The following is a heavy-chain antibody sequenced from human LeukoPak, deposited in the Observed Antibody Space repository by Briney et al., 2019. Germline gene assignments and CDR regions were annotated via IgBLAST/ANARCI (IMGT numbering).Heavy chain of an antibody. CDR2: SRNKAKSYTT. D-gene: IGHD6-19*01. J-gene: IGHJ4*02. Sequence: PGGSLSLSCAVSGFTFSDHFLDWVRQAPGKGLEWVGRSRNKAKSYTTEYAASVKGRFTISRDDSKNSLYLQTNSLKTEDTAVYYCVRVGSVAGSDYLDYWGQGTLVTVSS. CDR1: GFTFSDHF. CDR3: VRVGSVAGSDYLDY. V-gene: IGHV3-72*01.